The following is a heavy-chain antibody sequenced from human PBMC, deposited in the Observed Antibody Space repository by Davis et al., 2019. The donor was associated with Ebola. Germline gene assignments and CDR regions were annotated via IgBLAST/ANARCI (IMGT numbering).Heavy chain of an antibody. CDR2: ISYDGTNK. V-gene: IGHV3-30*18. J-gene: IGHJ4*02. CDR3: AKIQRSGDYVPHTLHY. CDR1: GFTFSSYG. D-gene: IGHD4-17*01. Sequence: GGSLRLSCAASGFTFSSYGMNWVRQAPGKGLEWLAVISYDGTNKYYADSVRGRFTISRDYSKNTLYLQMNSLRAEDTAVYYCAKIQRSGDYVPHTLHYWGQGTLVTVSS.